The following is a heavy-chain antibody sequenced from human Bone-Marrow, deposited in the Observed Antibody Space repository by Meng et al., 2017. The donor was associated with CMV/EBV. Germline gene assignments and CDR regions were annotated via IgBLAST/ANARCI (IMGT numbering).Heavy chain of an antibody. V-gene: IGHV3-13*01. D-gene: IGHD3-22*01. CDR3: ARGYYDSSGYYGLDAFDI. CDR1: GFTFSSYD. J-gene: IGHJ3*02. Sequence: GESLKISCAASGFTFSSYDMHWVRQATGKGLEWVSAIGTAGDTYHPGSVKGRFTISRENAKNSLYLQMNSLRAGDTAVYYCARGYYDSSGYYGLDAFDIWGQGTMVTVSS. CDR2: IGTAGDT.